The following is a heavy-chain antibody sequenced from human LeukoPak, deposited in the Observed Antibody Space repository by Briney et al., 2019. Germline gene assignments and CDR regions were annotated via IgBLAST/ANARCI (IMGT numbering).Heavy chain of an antibody. J-gene: IGHJ4*02. D-gene: IGHD3-22*01. CDR1: GGSFSGYY. CDR2: MSHSGNT. V-gene: IGHV4-34*01. CDR3: ARDHNYDSSGYFLYY. Sequence: PSGILSLTCAVYGGSFSGYYWNWIRQPPGKGLEWIGEMSHSGNTNYNPSLKSRVTMSVDTSKNQFSSRLSSVTAADTAVYYCARDHNYDSSGYFLYYWGQGTLVTVPS.